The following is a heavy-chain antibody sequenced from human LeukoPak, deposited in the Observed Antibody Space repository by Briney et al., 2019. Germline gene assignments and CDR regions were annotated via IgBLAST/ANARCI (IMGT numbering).Heavy chain of an antibody. D-gene: IGHD4-17*01. CDR1: GGTFSSYA. CDR2: IIPILGTA. J-gene: IGHJ4*02. V-gene: IGHV1-69*06. Sequence: ASVKVSCKASGGTFSSYAISWVRQAPGPGLEWMGGIIPILGTANYAQTFQGRVTITSDKSTSTAYMELSSLRSEDTAVYYCARGPDYGDYFDYWGQGTLVTVSS. CDR3: ARGPDYGDYFDY.